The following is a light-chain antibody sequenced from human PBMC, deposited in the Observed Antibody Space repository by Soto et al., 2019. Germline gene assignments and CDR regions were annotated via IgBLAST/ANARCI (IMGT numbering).Light chain of an antibody. Sequence: EIVLTQSPGTLSFSPGERATLSCRASQSVSSSYLAWYQQKPGQAPMLLIYGASSRATGIPDRFSGSGSGTDFTLTISRLEPEDFAVYYCQQYGSSLYTFGQGTKLEIK. CDR2: GAS. CDR1: QSVSSSY. CDR3: QQYGSSLYT. J-gene: IGKJ2*01. V-gene: IGKV3-20*01.